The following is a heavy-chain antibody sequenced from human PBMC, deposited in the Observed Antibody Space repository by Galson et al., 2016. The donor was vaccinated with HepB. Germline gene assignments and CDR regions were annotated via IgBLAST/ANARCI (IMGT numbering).Heavy chain of an antibody. CDR1: GYSFTSYW. D-gene: IGHD2-15*01. Sequence: QSGAEVKKPGESLKISCKGSGYSFTSYWIGWVRQMPGKGLEWMGIIYPGDSDTRYSPSFQGQVTISADKSISTAYLQWSSLKASDTAMYYCARLHRALVVVAATECRYFDYWGQGTLVTVDS. CDR3: ARLHRALVVVAATECRYFDY. CDR2: IYPGDSDT. V-gene: IGHV5-51*01. J-gene: IGHJ4*02.